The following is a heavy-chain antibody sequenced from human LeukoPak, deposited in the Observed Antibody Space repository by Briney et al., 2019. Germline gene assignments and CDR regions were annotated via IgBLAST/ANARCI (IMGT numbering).Heavy chain of an antibody. CDR1: GFTVSSNY. CDR3: ASPRFGGVFTY. J-gene: IGHJ4*02. CDR2: IYSGGTT. Sequence: PGGSLRLSCAASGFTVSSNYMSWVRQAPGQGLECVSVIYSGGTTSYADSVKGRFTISRDNSKNTLYLQMNSLRAEDTAVYYCASPRFGGVFTYWGQGTLVTVSS. V-gene: IGHV3-66*01. D-gene: IGHD3-16*01.